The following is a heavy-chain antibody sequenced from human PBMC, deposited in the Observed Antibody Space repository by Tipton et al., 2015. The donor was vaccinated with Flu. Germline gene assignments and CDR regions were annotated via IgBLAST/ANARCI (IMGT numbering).Heavy chain of an antibody. D-gene: IGHD5-12*01. Sequence: LSLTCTVSGGSIRNYYWSWLRRPAGKGLEWIGRISHSGSTNYNVSLNGRVIMSVDPSKGQLSLRLSSATAADTAKYYCARDLRGYSGYTGGDAFDVWGQGTVVTVSS. CDR3: ARDLRGYSGYTGGDAFDV. CDR2: ISHSGST. CDR1: GGSIRNYY. J-gene: IGHJ3*01. V-gene: IGHV4-4*07.